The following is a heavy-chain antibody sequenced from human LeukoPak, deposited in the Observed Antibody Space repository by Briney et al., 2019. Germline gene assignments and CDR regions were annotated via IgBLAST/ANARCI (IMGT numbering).Heavy chain of an antibody. J-gene: IGHJ6*03. CDR1: GGSISSYY. Sequence: TPSETLSLTCTVSGGSISSYYWSWIRQPPGKGLEWIGRIYTSGSTNYNPSLKSRVTISVDTSKNQFSLKLSSVTAADTAVYYCTRGSIAYYYMDVWGKGTTVTISS. V-gene: IGHV4-4*07. D-gene: IGHD3-22*01. CDR2: IYTSGST. CDR3: TRGSIAYYYMDV.